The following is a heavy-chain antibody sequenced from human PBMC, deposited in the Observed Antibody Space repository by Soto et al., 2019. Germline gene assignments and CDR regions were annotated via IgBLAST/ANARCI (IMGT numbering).Heavy chain of an antibody. CDR1: GFTFSSYG. D-gene: IGHD3-22*01. CDR2: IWYDGSNK. V-gene: IGHV3-33*01. J-gene: IGHJ4*02. Sequence: QVQLVESGGGVVQPGRSLRLSCAASGFTFSSYGMHWVRQAPGKGLEWVAVIWYDGSNKYYADSVKGRFTISRDNSKNTLYLQMNSLRAEDTAVYYCARECYYDSRGLTDYWGQGTLVTVSS. CDR3: ARECYYDSRGLTDY.